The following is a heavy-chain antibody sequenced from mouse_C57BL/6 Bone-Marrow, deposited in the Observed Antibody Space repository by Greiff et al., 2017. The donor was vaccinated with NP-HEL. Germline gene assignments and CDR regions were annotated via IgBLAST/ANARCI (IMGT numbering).Heavy chain of an antibody. CDR2: INYDGSST. J-gene: IGHJ2*01. V-gene: IGHV5-16*01. Sequence: VQLKESEGGLVQPGSSMKLSCTASGFTFSDYYMAWVRQVPEKGLEWVANINYDGSSTYYLDSLKSRFIISRDNAKNILYLQMSSLKSEDTATYYCAIYYDYDGDYFDYWGQGTTLTVSS. D-gene: IGHD2-4*01. CDR3: AIYYDYDGDYFDY. CDR1: GFTFSDYY.